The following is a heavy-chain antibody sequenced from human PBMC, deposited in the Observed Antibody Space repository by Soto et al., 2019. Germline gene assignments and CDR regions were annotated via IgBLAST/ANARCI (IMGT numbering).Heavy chain of an antibody. CDR2: INPSGGST. D-gene: IGHD6-19*01. Sequence: ASVKVSCKASGYTFTSYYMHCVRQAPGQGLEWMGIINPSGGSTSYAQKFQGRVTMTRDTSTSTVYMELSSLRSEDTAVYYCARGLVDDSSGWPVDYWGQGTLVTVSS. CDR1: GYTFTSYY. J-gene: IGHJ4*02. V-gene: IGHV1-46*01. CDR3: ARGLVDDSSGWPVDY.